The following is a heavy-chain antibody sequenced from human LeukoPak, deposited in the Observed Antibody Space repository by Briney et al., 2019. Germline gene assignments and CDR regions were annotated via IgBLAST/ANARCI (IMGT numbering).Heavy chain of an antibody. D-gene: IGHD6-19*01. CDR2: SGSAGGT. V-gene: IGHV3-23*01. Sequence: GGSLRLSCAASGFTFSSYGMSWVRQAPGKGLEWVSLSGSAGGTYYSDSVKGRFTVSRDNPKTTLYLQMNSLRAEDTAVYYCAKRDTSGSYYFDYWGQGTLVTVSS. CDR1: GFTFSSYG. J-gene: IGHJ4*02. CDR3: AKRDTSGSYYFDY.